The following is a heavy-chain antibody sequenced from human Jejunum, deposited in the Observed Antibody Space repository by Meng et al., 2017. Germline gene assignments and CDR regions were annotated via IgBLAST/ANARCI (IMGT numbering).Heavy chain of an antibody. D-gene: IGHD3-10*01. Sequence: GESLKISCAASGFSFSDQSMSWVRQAPGKGLEWVSVILDRDGSTYYADSVKGRFTISRDNSRYTLYLQMSSLRVDDTAVYYCANRAWLESWGQGTLVTVSS. V-gene: IGHV3-23*01. CDR2: ILDRDGST. CDR3: ANRAWLES. J-gene: IGHJ5*01. CDR1: GFSFSDQS.